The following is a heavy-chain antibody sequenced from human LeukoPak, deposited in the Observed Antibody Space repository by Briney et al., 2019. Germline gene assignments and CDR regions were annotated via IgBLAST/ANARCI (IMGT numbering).Heavy chain of an antibody. CDR3: AKGLYSSGWYNYYGMDV. Sequence: GGSLRLSCAASGFTFSSYWMNWVRQAPGKGLVWVSRIASDGSSTTYADSVKGRFSISRDNAKNTLYLQMNSLRVEDTAVYYCAKGLYSSGWYNYYGMDVWGQGTTVTVSS. CDR1: GFTFSSYW. D-gene: IGHD6-19*01. CDR2: IASDGSST. V-gene: IGHV3-74*01. J-gene: IGHJ6*02.